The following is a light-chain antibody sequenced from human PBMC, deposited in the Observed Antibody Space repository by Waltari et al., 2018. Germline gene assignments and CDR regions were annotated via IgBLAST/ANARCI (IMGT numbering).Light chain of an antibody. CDR2: DAS. CDR3: QQRSHWPT. J-gene: IGKJ4*01. CDR1: QSVSSY. V-gene: IGKV3-11*01. Sequence: EIVLTQSPATLPLSQGERATLSCRASQSVSSYLAWYQQKPGQAPRLLIYDASNRATGIPARFRGSGSGTDFTLTISSLEPEDFAVYYCQQRSHWPTFGGGTKVEIK.